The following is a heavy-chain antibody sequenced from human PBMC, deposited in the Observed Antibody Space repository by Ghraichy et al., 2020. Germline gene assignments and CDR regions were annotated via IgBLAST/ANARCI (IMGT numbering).Heavy chain of an antibody. D-gene: IGHD2-2*01. J-gene: IGHJ4*02. Sequence: ASVKVSCKASGYTFTSYGISWVRQAPGQGLEWMGWISAYNGNTNYAQKLQGRVTMTTDTSTSTAYMELRSLRSDDTAVYYCARDRGVYQRNAAMCYWGQGTLVTVSS. CDR1: GYTFTSYG. CDR3: ARDRGVYQRNAAMCY. V-gene: IGHV1-18*04. CDR2: ISAYNGNT.